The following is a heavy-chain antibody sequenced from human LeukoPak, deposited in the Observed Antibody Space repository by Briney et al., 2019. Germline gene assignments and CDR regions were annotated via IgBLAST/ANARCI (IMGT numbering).Heavy chain of an antibody. CDR3: ARELVSLGTGYFDL. V-gene: IGHV3-23*01. CDR2: ITGSSWT. Sequence: GGSLRLSCEASGFPFGTYGMTWVRQAPGKGLEWVSGITGSSWTYYADSVRGRFTISRDNSKNTLHLQMNNLTADDTAMYYCARELVSLGTGYFDLWGRGTLVTVSS. CDR1: GFPFGTYG. D-gene: IGHD7-27*01. J-gene: IGHJ2*01.